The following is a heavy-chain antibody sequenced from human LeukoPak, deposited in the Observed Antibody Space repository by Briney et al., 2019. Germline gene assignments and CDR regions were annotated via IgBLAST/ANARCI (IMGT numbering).Heavy chain of an antibody. CDR2: IYHSGST. V-gene: IGHV4-4*02. Sequence: SGTLSLTCAVSGGSISSSNWWSWVRQPPGGGLEWIGEIYHSGSTNYNPSLKSRVAISVDKSKNPFSLKLSSVTAADTAVYYCAREASHYYDSSGYRAPDAFDIWGQGTMVTVSS. D-gene: IGHD3-22*01. J-gene: IGHJ3*02. CDR1: GGSISSSNW. CDR3: AREASHYYDSSGYRAPDAFDI.